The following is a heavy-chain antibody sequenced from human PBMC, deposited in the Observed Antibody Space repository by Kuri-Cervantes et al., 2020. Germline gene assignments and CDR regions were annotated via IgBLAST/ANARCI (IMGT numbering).Heavy chain of an antibody. CDR3: ARGGRGYSGLDLPLS. CDR2: IYHSGST. Sequence: SETLSLTCAVSGGSISSSNWWSWVRQPPGKGLEWIGEIYHSGSTNYNPSLKSRVTISVDTSKNQFSLKLSSVTAADTAVYYCARGGRGYSGLDLPLSWGQGTLVTVSS. CDR1: GGSISSSNW. J-gene: IGHJ4*02. D-gene: IGHD5-12*01. V-gene: IGHV4-4*02.